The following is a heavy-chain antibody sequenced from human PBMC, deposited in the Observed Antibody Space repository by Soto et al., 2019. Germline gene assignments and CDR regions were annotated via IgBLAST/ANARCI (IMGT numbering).Heavy chain of an antibody. CDR3: ARVVAAAGKTFDY. CDR1: GGSISSYY. Sequence: PSETLSLTCTVSGGSISSYYWSWIRQPPGKGLEWIGYIYYSGGTNYNPSLKSRVTISVDTSKNQFSLKLSSVTAADTAVYYCARVVAAAGKTFDYWGQGTLVTVSS. J-gene: IGHJ4*02. D-gene: IGHD6-13*01. V-gene: IGHV4-59*01. CDR2: IYYSGGT.